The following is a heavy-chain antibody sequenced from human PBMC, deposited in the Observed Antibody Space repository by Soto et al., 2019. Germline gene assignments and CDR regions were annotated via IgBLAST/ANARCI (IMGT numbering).Heavy chain of an antibody. V-gene: IGHV1-69*02. J-gene: IGHJ3*02. D-gene: IGHD2-15*01. CDR2: IIPILGIA. CDR3: ARVPEGYCSGGSCFSYAFDI. Sequence: GASVKVSCKDSGGTFSSYTISWVRQAPGQGLEWMGRIIPILGIANYAQKFQGRVTITADKSTSTAYMELSSLRSEDTAVYYCARVPEGYCSGGSCFSYAFDIWGQGTMVTVSS. CDR1: GGTFSSYT.